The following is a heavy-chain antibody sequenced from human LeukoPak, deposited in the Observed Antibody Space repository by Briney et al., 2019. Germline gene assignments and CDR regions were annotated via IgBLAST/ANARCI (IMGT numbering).Heavy chain of an antibody. CDR1: GFTFSSYA. V-gene: IGHV3-23*01. J-gene: IGHJ4*02. Sequence: GGSLRLSCAASGFTFSSYAMSWVRQAPGKGLEWVSAISGSGGGTYYADSVKGRFTISRDNSKKTVYLQMSSLTIEDTAVYYCAKEPGEGGSAFDYWGQGTLVTVYS. D-gene: IGHD3-16*01. CDR2: ISGSGGGT. CDR3: AKEPGEGGSAFDY.